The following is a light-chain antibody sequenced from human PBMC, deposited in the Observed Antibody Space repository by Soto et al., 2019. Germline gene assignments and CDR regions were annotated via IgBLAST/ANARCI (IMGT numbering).Light chain of an antibody. CDR3: QQYNSYPLT. Sequence: DIQMTQTPSTLSAYVGDRVTITCRASQSVGTSLAWYQQQAGKAPEVLIYKASTLDGGVSARFSGGGSGTEFTLTINGLQPQDFATYFCQQYNSYPLTLGGGTKVDSK. CDR1: QSVGTS. V-gene: IGKV1-5*03. CDR2: KAS. J-gene: IGKJ4*01.